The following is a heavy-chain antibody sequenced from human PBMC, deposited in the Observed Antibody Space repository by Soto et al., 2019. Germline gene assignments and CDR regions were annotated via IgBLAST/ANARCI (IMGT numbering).Heavy chain of an antibody. CDR1: GYTFTSYG. CDR2: IASDNGNT. V-gene: IGHV1-18*01. D-gene: IGHD1-7*01. CDR3: ARDRGSELDY. J-gene: IGHJ4*02. Sequence: QVQLVQSVFEVKKPGASVKVSCKTSGYTFTSYGISWVRQAPGQGLEWMGWIASDNGNTKYVQNLQGRVTMTTDTSTRTVHMELRSLRSDDTAVYYCARDRGSELDYWGQGTLLTVSS.